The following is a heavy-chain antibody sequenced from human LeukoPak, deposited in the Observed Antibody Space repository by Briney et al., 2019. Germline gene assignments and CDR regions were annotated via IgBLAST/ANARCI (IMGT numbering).Heavy chain of an antibody. CDR2: VYSGGRT. J-gene: IGHJ4*02. D-gene: IGHD6-19*01. V-gene: IGHV3-53*01. CDR3: ARGSGIAVAFRY. CDR1: GFTVSSNY. Sequence: GGSLRLSCAASGFTVSSNYTSWVRQAPGKGLEWVSVVYSGGRTYYADSVKDRFTISKDNSKNTLYLQMNSLRAEDTAMYYCARGSGIAVAFRYWGQGTLVTVSS.